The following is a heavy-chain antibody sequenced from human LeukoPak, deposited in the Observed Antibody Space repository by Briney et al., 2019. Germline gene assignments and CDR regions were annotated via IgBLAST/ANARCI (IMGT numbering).Heavy chain of an antibody. CDR3: ARRGDVLRYFDWLAPWDY. CDR1: GYSISSGYY. CDR2: INHSGST. D-gene: IGHD3-9*01. V-gene: IGHV4-38-2*02. Sequence: SETLSLTCTVSGYSISSGYYWGWIRQPPGKGLEWIGEINHSGSTNYNPSLKSRVTISVDTSKNQFSLKLSSVTAADTAVYYCARRGDVLRYFDWLAPWDYWGQGTLVTVSS. J-gene: IGHJ4*02.